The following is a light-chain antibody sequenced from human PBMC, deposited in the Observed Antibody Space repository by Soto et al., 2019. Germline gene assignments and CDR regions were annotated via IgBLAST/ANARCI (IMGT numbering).Light chain of an antibody. V-gene: IGKV1-17*03. J-gene: IGKJ4*01. CDR3: LQHNTYPLS. CDR1: RGISHY. CDR2: GAS. Sequence: DIQMTQSPSAMPASVGDRVTITCRASRGISHYLAWFQQRPGKVPKRLIYGASTLESWVPSRFSGSVSGTELTLKSSSLQPEDFATYYCLQHNTYPLSFGGGTKVAMK.